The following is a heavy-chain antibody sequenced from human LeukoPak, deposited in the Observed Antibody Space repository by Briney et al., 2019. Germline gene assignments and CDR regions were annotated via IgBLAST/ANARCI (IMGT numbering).Heavy chain of an antibody. CDR3: ARHGSSGYGLYYFDY. CDR2: ISSSSSTI. CDR1: GFTFSSYS. V-gene: IGHV3-48*01. J-gene: IGHJ4*02. Sequence: PGGSLRLSCAASGFTFSSYSMNWVRQAPGKGLEWVSYISSSSSTIYYADSVKGRFTISRDNAKNSLYLQMNSLRAEDTAVYYCARHGSSGYGLYYFDYWGQGTLVTVSS. D-gene: IGHD3-22*01.